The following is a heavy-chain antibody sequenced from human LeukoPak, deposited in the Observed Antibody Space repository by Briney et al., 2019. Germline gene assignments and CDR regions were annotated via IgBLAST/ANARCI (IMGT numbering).Heavy chain of an antibody. J-gene: IGHJ4*02. CDR3: AKRGPPSY. CDR1: GFTFSSYG. CDR2: IWYDGSNK. D-gene: IGHD3-10*01. Sequence: GGSLRLSCAASGFTFSSYGMHWVRQAPGKGLEWVAVIWYDGSNKYYADSVKGRFTISRDNSKNTLYLQMNSLRAEDTAVYYWAKRGPPSYWGRGTLVTVPS. V-gene: IGHV3-33*06.